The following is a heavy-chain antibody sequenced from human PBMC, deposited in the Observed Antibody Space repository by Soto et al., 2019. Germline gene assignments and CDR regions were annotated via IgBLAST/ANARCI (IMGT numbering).Heavy chain of an antibody. V-gene: IGHV3-30-3*01. J-gene: IGHJ4*02. D-gene: IGHD6-19*01. CDR2: ISYHESNE. CDR3: ARDGRGAVAGAFDY. CDR1: GFTFNNYA. Sequence: QVQLVESGGGVVQPGRSLRLSCAASGFTFNNYAMYWVRQAPGKGLEWVEGISYHESNEHYSDSVKGRFTISRDNSKNTVYVQMNSLRPEDTAVYYCARDGRGAVAGAFDYWGQGTLVTVSS.